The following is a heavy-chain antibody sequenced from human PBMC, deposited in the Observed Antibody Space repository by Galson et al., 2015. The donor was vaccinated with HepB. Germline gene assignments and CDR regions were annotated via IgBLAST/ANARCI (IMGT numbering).Heavy chain of an antibody. D-gene: IGHD2-2*01. J-gene: IGHJ5*02. V-gene: IGHV2-5*01. Sequence: PALVKPTQPLTLTCTFSGFSLSTSGVGVGWLRQPPGKALEWLALIYWNDDKRYSPSLKSRLTITKDTSKNQVVLTMTNMDPVDTATYYCARPHIVVVPAATSVWFDPWGQGTLVTVSS. CDR1: GFSLSTSGVG. CDR2: IYWNDDK. CDR3: ARPHIVVVPAATSVWFDP.